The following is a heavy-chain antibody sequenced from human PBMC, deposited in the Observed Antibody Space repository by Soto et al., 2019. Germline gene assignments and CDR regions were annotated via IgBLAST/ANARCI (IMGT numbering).Heavy chain of an antibody. V-gene: IGHV3-15*01. J-gene: IGHJ4*02. CDR2: IKSKTDGGTT. Sequence: GGSLRLSCAASGFTFSNAWMSWVRQAPGKGLEWVGRIKSKTDGGTTDYAAPVKGRFTISRDDSKNPLYLQMNSLKTEDTAVYYCTTDVYSYGLSVDYWGQGTLVTVSS. CDR3: TTDVYSYGLSVDY. CDR1: GFTFSNAW. D-gene: IGHD5-18*01.